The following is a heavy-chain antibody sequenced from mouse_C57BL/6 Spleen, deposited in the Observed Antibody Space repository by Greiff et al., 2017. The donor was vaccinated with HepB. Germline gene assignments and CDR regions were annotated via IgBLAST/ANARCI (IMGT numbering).Heavy chain of an antibody. D-gene: IGHD1-1*01. J-gene: IGHJ2*01. V-gene: IGHV5-17*01. CDR3: ATVVARNFDY. CDR1: GFTFSDYG. CDR2: ISSGSSTI. Sequence: EVKLLESGGGLVKPGGSLKLSCAASGFTFSDYGMHWVRQAPEKGLEWVAYISSGSSTIYYADTVKGRFTISRDNAKNTRFLQMTSLRSEDTAMYYCATVVARNFDYWGQGTTLTVSS.